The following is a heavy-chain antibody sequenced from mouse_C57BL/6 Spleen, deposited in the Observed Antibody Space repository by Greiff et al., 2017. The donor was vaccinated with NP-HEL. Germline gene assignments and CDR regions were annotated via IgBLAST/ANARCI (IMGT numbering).Heavy chain of an antibody. J-gene: IGHJ1*03. D-gene: IGHD4-1*01. Sequence: VKLQESGAELARPGASVKMSCKASGYTFTSYTMHWVKQRPGQGLEWIGYINPSSGYTKYNQKFKDKATLTADKSSSTAYMQLSSLTSEDSAVYYCAKTGKRGYWYFDVWGTGTTVTVSS. V-gene: IGHV1-4*01. CDR1: GYTFTSYT. CDR3: AKTGKRGYWYFDV. CDR2: INPSSGYT.